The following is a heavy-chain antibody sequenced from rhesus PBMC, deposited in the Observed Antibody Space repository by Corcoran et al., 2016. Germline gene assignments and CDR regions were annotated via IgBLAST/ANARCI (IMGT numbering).Heavy chain of an antibody. Sequence: QVQLQESGPGVVKPSETLSLTCAVSGGSISDSYRWRWIRQPPGKGLEWIGYIYSSRTSTNYNPSLKSRVTISKDTSKNQFSLKLSSVTAADTAVYYCARDEYSNLDYWGQGVLVTVSS. CDR1: GGSISDSYR. V-gene: IGHV4S10*01. CDR2: IYSSRTST. CDR3: ARDEYSNLDY. J-gene: IGHJ4*01. D-gene: IGHD4-23*01.